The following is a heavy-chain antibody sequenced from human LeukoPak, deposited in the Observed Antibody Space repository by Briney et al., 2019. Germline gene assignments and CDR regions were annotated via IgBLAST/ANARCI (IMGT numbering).Heavy chain of an antibody. CDR3: ARSIRIVGGSGSMDV. CDR2: IIPIFGTA. J-gene: IGHJ6*04. CDR1: GGTFSSYA. Sequence: ASVKVSCKASGGTFSSYATSWVRQAPGQGLEWMGGIIPIFGTANYAQKFQGRVTITTDESTSTAYMELSSLRSEDTAVYYCARSIRIVGGSGSMDVWGKGTTVTVSS. D-gene: IGHD1-26*01. V-gene: IGHV1-69*05.